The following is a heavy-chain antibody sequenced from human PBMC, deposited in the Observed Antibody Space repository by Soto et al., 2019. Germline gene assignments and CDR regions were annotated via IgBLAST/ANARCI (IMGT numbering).Heavy chain of an antibody. D-gene: IGHD3-3*01. CDR2: ISTSGNV. V-gene: IGHV4-4*07. J-gene: IGHJ4*02. Sequence: SETLSLTCTFSCGSLTKYYWSWIRQPAGKGLEWIGRISTSGNVVSKASLRSRLTMSVDTSKNQFSLRLTSVTAADTAVYYCARDNNDFWSLYPLAFDYWGQGALVTVSS. CDR3: ARDNNDFWSLYPLAFDY. CDR1: CGSLTKYY.